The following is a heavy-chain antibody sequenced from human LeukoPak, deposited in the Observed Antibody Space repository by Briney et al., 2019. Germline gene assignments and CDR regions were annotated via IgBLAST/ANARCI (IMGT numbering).Heavy chain of an antibody. CDR2: IYPGDSDT. J-gene: IGHJ4*02. Sequence: LGESPKISCKGSGYSFTSYWIGWVRQLPGKGLEWMGIIYPGDSDTRYSPSFQGQVTISADKSISTAYLRWSSLKASDTAMYYCARLDSYGYLYWGQGTLVTVSS. V-gene: IGHV5-51*01. D-gene: IGHD5-18*01. CDR1: GYSFTSYW. CDR3: ARLDSYGYLY.